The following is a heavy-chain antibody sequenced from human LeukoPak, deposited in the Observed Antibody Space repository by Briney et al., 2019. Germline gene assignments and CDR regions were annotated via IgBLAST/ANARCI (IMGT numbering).Heavy chain of an antibody. V-gene: IGHV3-23*01. CDR3: ARTPLVRYFDS. J-gene: IGHJ4*02. CDR2: VSGSAGTT. D-gene: IGHD2-2*01. CDR1: GFTFSSYE. Sequence: HTGGFLRLSCAASGFTFSSYEMNWVRQARGKGLEWVSAVSGSAGTTYYADSVKGRFTISRDNSKNTLYLPMNSLRAEDTALYYCARTPLVRYFDSWGQGTLVTVSS.